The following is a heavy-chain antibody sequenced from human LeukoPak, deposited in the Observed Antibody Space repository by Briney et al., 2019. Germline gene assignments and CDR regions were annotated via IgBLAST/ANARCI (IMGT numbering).Heavy chain of an antibody. Sequence: PGGSLRLSCVLSGFTFTSAPMSWFRQAPGKGLEGIGFISGGTTEYAASVKGRFTISRDDSTSIAYLQMNSLTTEDTAVYYCSRGSGWLSVYWGQGTLVTVSS. J-gene: IGHJ4*02. CDR2: ISGGTT. CDR3: SRGSGWLSVY. D-gene: IGHD6-19*01. CDR1: GFTFTSAP. V-gene: IGHV3-49*03.